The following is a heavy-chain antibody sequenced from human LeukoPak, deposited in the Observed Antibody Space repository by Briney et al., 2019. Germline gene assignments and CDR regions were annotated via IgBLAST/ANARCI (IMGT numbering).Heavy chain of an antibody. Sequence: SETLSLTCTVSGGSISSHYWSWIRQPPGKGLEWIGYIYYSGSTNYNPSLKSRVTISVDTSKNQFSLHLSSVTAADTAVYYCARRSGVLDSRDSRYYFDHWGQGTLVTVSS. J-gene: IGHJ4*02. D-gene: IGHD3-22*01. CDR2: IYYSGST. CDR3: ARRSGVLDSRDSRYYFDH. CDR1: GGSISSHY. V-gene: IGHV4-59*11.